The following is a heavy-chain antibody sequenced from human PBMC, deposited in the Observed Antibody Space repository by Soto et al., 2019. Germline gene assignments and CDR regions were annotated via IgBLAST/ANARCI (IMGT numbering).Heavy chain of an antibody. CDR3: ATSGGGWLQPPV. V-gene: IGHV3-7*03. D-gene: IGHD5-12*01. CDR2: IKQDGSGK. Sequence: GGSLRLSCAASGFTFRSNWMSWVRQAPGKGLEWVANIKQDGSGKYYVDSVKGRFTISRDNAKNSLYLQMNSLRAEDTAVYYCATSGGGWLQPPVWGQGTLVTVSS. J-gene: IGHJ4*02. CDR1: GFTFRSNW.